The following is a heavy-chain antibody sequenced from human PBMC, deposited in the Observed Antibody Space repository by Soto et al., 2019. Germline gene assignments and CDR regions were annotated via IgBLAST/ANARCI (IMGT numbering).Heavy chain of an antibody. CDR3: ARGGLEPFDY. CDR2: INKDGSYK. V-gene: IGHV3-74*01. CDR1: GFTFSDDW. J-gene: IGHJ4*02. D-gene: IGHD1-1*01. Sequence: EVQLVESGGGLVQSGGSLRLSCATSGFTFSDDWMHWVRQAPGKGLVWVSRINKDGSYKNYADFVEGRFTISRDDARSELYLQMDRLRAEATAVYYCARGGLEPFDYLGQGALVTVSS.